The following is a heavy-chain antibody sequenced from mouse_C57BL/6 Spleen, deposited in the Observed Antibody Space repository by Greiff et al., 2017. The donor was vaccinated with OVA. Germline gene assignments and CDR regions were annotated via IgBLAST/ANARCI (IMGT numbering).Heavy chain of an antibody. J-gene: IGHJ2*01. CDR2: IRNKANGYTT. CDR1: GFAFTDYY. V-gene: IGHV7-3*01. Sequence: EVKLMESGGGLVQPGGSLSLSCAASGFAFTDYYMSWVRQPPGKALEWLGFIRNKANGYTTEYSASVKGRFTISRDNSQSILYLQMNALRAEDSATYYCARYRLVYFDYWGQGTTLTVSS. CDR3: ARYRLVYFDY. D-gene: IGHD4-1*01.